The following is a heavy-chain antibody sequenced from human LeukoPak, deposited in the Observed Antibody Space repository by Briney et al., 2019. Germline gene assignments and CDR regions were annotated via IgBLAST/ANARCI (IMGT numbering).Heavy chain of an antibody. D-gene: IGHD3-22*01. Sequence: PSETLSLTCTVSGGSISSYYWSWIRQPPGKGLEWIGYIYYSGSTNYNPSLKSRVTISVDTSKNQFSLKLSSVTAADTAVYYCAREDYYDSGGYYPRGWYYFDYWGQGTLVTVSS. CDR2: IYYSGST. CDR1: GGSISSYY. CDR3: AREDYYDSGGYYPRGWYYFDY. J-gene: IGHJ4*02. V-gene: IGHV4-59*01.